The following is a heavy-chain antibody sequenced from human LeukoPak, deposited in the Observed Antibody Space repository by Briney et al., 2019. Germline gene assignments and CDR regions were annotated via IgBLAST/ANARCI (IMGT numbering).Heavy chain of an antibody. Sequence: SETLSLTCTVSGGSSSSISYYWGWIRQPPGKGLEGIGTIYYAGSTYYNPSLKSRVTISVDTSKNQFSLKLSSVTAADTAVYYCARLVGATTCFDYWGQGTLVTVSS. CDR3: ARLVGATTCFDY. V-gene: IGHV4-39*01. CDR1: GGSSSSISYY. J-gene: IGHJ4*02. D-gene: IGHD1-26*01. CDR2: IYYAGST.